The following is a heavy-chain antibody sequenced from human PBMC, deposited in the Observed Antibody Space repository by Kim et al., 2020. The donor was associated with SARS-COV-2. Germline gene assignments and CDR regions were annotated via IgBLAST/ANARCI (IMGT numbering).Heavy chain of an antibody. D-gene: IGHD3-22*01. CDR3: ARITMIVRSDAFDI. CDR1: GGSISSGGYY. CDR2: IYYSGST. J-gene: IGHJ3*02. Sequence: SETLSLTCTVSGGSISSGGYYWSWIRQHPGKGLEWIGYIYYSGSTYYNPSLKSRVTISVDTSKNQFSLKLSSVTAADTAVYYCARITMIVRSDAFDIWGQGTMVTVSS. V-gene: IGHV4-31*03.